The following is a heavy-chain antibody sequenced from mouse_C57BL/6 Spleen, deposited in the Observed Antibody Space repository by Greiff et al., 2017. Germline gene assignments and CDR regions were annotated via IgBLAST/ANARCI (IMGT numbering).Heavy chain of an antibody. CDR3: THYDYDGAAY. Sequence: VHLVESGAELVRPGASVTLSCKASGYTFTDYEMHWVKQTPVHGLEWIGAIDPETGGTAYNQKFKGKAILTADKSSSTAYMELRSLTSEDSAVYYCTHYDYDGAAYWGQGTLVTVSA. J-gene: IGHJ3*01. D-gene: IGHD2-4*01. CDR2: IDPETGGT. V-gene: IGHV1-15*01. CDR1: GYTFTDYE.